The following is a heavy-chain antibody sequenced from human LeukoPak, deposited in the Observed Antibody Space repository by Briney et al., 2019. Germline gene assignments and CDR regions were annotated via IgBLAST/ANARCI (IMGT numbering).Heavy chain of an antibody. CDR1: GFTFSSYA. V-gene: IGHV3-23*01. CDR3: AKGPTIVVVTAMNY. CDR2: ISGSGGST. J-gene: IGHJ4*02. D-gene: IGHD2-21*02. Sequence: GGSLRLSCAASGFTFSSYAMSWVRQAPGKGLEWVSAISGSGGSTYYADSVKGRFTISRDNSKNTLYLQMNSLRAEDTAVYYCAKGPTIVVVTAMNYWGQGTLVTVSS.